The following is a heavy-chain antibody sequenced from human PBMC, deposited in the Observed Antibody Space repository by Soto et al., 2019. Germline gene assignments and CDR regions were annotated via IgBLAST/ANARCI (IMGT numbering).Heavy chain of an antibody. CDR3: ARDLWGYCGTDCYPLDV. J-gene: IGHJ6*02. D-gene: IGHD2-21*02. V-gene: IGHV4-59*01. CDR1: SGSISRYY. CDR2: LYNTGST. Sequence: QVRLQESGPGLVKPSETLSLTCTVSSGSISRYYWSWIRQPPGKGLEWIGYLYNTGSTIYNPSLKSRVTRSVDTPKNQFSLKLNSVTAADTAVYYCARDLWGYCGTDCYPLDVWGQGTTVTVSS.